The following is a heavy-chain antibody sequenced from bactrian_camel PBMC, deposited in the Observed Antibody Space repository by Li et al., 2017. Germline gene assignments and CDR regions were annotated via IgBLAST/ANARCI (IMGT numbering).Heavy chain of an antibody. J-gene: IGHJ4*01. CDR2: IGMDGRT. CDR1: GGTYSTYRTYC. V-gene: IGHV3S57*01. Sequence: VQLVESGGGSVQAGGSLRLSCLAFGGTYSTYRTYCMAWFRQRPGKEREGVAAIGMDGRTRYADSVAGRFTISKDDAENTLYLQMNKPKPEDTAMYYCAADFCPSTRDFATKWNRARTYSYRGQGTQVTVS. CDR3: AADFCPSTRDFATKWNRARTYSY. D-gene: IGHD2*01.